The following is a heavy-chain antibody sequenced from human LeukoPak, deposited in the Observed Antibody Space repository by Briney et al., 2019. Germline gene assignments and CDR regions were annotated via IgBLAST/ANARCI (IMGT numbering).Heavy chain of an antibody. CDR3: ARASQLPGYCSGGSCPIDY. CDR2: IIPILGIA. J-gene: IGHJ4*02. Sequence: SVKVSCKSSGGTFSSYAISWVRQPPGQGLEWMGRIIPILGIANYAQKFQGRVTITADKSTSTAYMELSSLRSEDTAVYYCARASQLPGYCSGGSCPIDYWGQGTLVTVSS. V-gene: IGHV1-69*04. D-gene: IGHD2-15*01. CDR1: GGTFSSYA.